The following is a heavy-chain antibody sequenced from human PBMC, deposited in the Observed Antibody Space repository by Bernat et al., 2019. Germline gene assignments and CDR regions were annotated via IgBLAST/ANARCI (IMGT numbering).Heavy chain of an antibody. J-gene: IGHJ6*02. D-gene: IGHD4-17*01. CDR1: GFTFSNAW. CDR3: TKPRATVTTFDYYYYGMDV. CDR2: IKSKTDGGTT. Sequence: EVHLVESGGGLVKPGGSLRLSCAASGFTFSNAWMNWVRQAPGKGLEWVGRIKSKTDGGTTDYAAPVKGRFTISRDDSKNTLYLQMNSLKTEDTAVYYCTKPRATVTTFDYYYYGMDVWGQGTTVTVSS. V-gene: IGHV3-15*01.